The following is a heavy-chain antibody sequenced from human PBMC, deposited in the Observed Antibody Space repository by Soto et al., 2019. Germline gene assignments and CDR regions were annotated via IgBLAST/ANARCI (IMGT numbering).Heavy chain of an antibody. CDR2: ISYDGSNK. V-gene: IGHV3-30-3*01. J-gene: IGHJ4*02. Sequence: QVQLVESGGGVVQPGRSLRLSCAASGFTFSSYAMHWVRQAPGKGLEWVAVISYDGSNKYYADSVKGRFTISRDNSKNTLYLQMNSLRAEDTAVYYCARLRGDDYGDYAFDYWGQGTLVTVSS. CDR1: GFTFSSYA. CDR3: ARLRGDDYGDYAFDY. D-gene: IGHD4-17*01.